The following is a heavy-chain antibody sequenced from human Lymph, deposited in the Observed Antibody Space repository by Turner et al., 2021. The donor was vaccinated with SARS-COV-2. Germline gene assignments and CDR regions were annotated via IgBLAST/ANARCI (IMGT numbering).Heavy chain of an antibody. V-gene: IGHV3-21*01. CDR1: GFTFSTYS. CDR3: ARDIPTTADYFDY. CDR2: ISSSSSYI. J-gene: IGHJ4*02. D-gene: IGHD4-17*01. Sequence: EVQLVESGGGLVKPGGSRRLSCSASGFTFSTYSMHWVRQAPGKGLEWISSISSSSSYIYYADSVKGRFTISRDDAKNSLYLQMNSLRAEDTAVYYCARDIPTTADYFDYWGQGTLVTVSS.